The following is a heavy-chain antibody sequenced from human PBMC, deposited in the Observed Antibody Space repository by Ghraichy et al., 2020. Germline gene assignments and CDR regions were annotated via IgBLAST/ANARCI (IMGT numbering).Heavy chain of an antibody. Sequence: GGSLRLSCAASGFSFDDYTMHWVRQGPGKVLEWVSLITWDGGTTYYADSVKGRFTISRDNSKNSLYLQMNSLKTEDNALYYCAKEGSSTRPFDYSGQGTLVTVSS. J-gene: IGHJ4*02. CDR3: AKEGSSTRPFDY. CDR2: ITWDGGTT. CDR1: GFSFDDYT. V-gene: IGHV3-43*01. D-gene: IGHD2-2*01.